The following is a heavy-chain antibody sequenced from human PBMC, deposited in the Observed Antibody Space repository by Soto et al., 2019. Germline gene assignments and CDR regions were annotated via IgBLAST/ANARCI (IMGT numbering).Heavy chain of an antibody. CDR1: GGSISGYY. V-gene: IGHV4-59*01. CDR3: ARVGRSGYDVFDY. CDR2: IFYSAST. J-gene: IGHJ4*02. Sequence: PSETLSLTCTVSGGSISGYYWSWIRQPPGKGLEWIGYIFYSASTKYNPSLRSRVTISVDTSKNQFSLKLSSVTAADTAVYYCARVGRSGYDVFDYWGQGTLVTVSS. D-gene: IGHD5-12*01.